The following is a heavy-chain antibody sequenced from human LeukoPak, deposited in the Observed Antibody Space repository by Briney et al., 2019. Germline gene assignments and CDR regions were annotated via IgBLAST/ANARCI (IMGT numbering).Heavy chain of an antibody. D-gene: IGHD6-19*01. V-gene: IGHV4-59*01. Sequence: SETLSLTCTVSGGSISSYYWSWIRQPPGKGLEWIGYIYYSGSTNYNPSLKSRVTILVDTSKNQFSLKLSSVTAADTAVYYCARSDSSGWYWDYFDYWGQGTLVTVSS. CDR2: IYYSGST. J-gene: IGHJ4*02. CDR3: ARSDSSGWYWDYFDY. CDR1: GGSISSYY.